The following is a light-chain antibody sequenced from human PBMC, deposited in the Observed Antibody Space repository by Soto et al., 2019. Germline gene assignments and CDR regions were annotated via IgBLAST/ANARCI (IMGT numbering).Light chain of an antibody. CDR2: GAS. CDR1: QSVSSGY. CDR3: QQYSSSPSIT. J-gene: IGKJ5*01. V-gene: IGKV3-20*01. Sequence: EIVLTQSPCTLSLSPGERATFSCRASQSVSSGYLAWYQQKPGQAPRLLIYGASTRATGIPDRFSGSGSGTDFTLTISRLEPEDFAVYYCQQYSSSPSITFGQGTRLEIK.